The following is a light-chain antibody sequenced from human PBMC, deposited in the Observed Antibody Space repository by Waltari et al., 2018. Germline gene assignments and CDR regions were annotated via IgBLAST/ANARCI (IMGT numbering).Light chain of an antibody. CDR2: GAS. J-gene: IGKJ4*01. CDR1: QSVSMNY. Sequence: EIVLTQSPGTLSLSPGETATLSCRASQSVSMNYLSWFQQKPGQAPRLFIYGASMRAAGVPDRFSGGGSGTDFTLTITRLEPEDFAVYYCQQFGLITFGGGTKVEIK. CDR3: QQFGLIT. V-gene: IGKV3-20*01.